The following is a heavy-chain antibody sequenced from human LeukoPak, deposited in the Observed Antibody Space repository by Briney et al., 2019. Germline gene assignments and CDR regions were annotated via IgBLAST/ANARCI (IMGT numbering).Heavy chain of an antibody. V-gene: IGHV1-69*01. D-gene: IGHD4-11*01. Sequence: SVKVSCKASGGTFSSYAISWVRQAPGQGLEWMGGIIPIFGTANYAQKFQGRVTITADESTSTAYMELSSLRSEDTAVYYCARDLDRSLTTTVTTGGMDVWGKGTTVTVSS. CDR3: ARDLDRSLTTTVTTGGMDV. CDR1: GGTFSSYA. J-gene: IGHJ6*04. CDR2: IIPIFGTA.